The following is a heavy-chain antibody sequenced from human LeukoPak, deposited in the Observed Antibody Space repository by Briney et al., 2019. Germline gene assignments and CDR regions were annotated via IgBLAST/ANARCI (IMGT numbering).Heavy chain of an antibody. D-gene: IGHD6-19*01. V-gene: IGHV4-4*07. J-gene: IGHJ4*02. CDR1: GGSISSYY. CDR3: ARVLAVAGTEYFDY. CDR2: IYTSGST. Sequence: SGTLSLTCTVSGGSISSYYWSWIRQPAGKGLEWIGRIYTSGSTNYNPSLKSRVTMSVDTSKNQFSLKLSSVTAADTAVYYCARVLAVAGTEYFDYWGQGTLVTVSS.